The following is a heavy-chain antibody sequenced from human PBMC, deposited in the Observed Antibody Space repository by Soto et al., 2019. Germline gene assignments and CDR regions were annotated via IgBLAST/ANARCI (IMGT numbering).Heavy chain of an antibody. CDR1: GFTFRKFG. CDR2: IWHDGKNK. V-gene: IGHV3-33*01. Sequence: QVQVVESGGGVVQPGTSLRLSCAASGFTFRKFGMHWVRQAPGKGLEWVAVIWHDGKNKYHGDSVEGRFTISRDNSKNTLYLQMNSLRVEYTAVYYCARDPGKDEAIDYGGQGTLVIVSS. CDR3: ARDPGKDEAIDY. J-gene: IGHJ4*02.